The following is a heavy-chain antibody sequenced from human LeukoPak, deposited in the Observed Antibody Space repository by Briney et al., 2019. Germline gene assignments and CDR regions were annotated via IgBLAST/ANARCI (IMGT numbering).Heavy chain of an antibody. CDR1: GGSFSCYD. V-gene: IGHV4-34*01. Sequence: SETLSLTCAVYGGSFSCYDWSWIRQPPGKGLEWIGEINHSGSTNYNPSLKSRVTISVDTSKNQFSLKLSSVTAADTAVYYCARGGIAALYWGQGTLVTVSS. D-gene: IGHD6-6*01. CDR3: ARGGIAALY. J-gene: IGHJ4*02. CDR2: INHSGST.